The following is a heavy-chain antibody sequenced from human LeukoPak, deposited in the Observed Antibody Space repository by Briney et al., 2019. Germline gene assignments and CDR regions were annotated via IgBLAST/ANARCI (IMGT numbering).Heavy chain of an antibody. J-gene: IGHJ6*04. CDR3: TTAMVQGVPPRRMDV. D-gene: IGHD3-10*01. CDR1: GFTFSNAW. Sequence: EASLRLSCAASGFTFSNAWMSWVRQPPGKGLEWVGRIKSKTDGGTTDYAAPVKGRFTISRDDSKNTLYLQMNSLKTEDTAVYYCTTAMVQGVPPRRMDVWGKGTTVTVSS. V-gene: IGHV3-15*01. CDR2: IKSKTDGGTT.